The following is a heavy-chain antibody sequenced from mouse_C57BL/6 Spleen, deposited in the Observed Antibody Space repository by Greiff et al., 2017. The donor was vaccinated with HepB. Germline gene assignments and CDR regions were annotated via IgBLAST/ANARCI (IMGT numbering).Heavy chain of an antibody. CDR3: AGYYGHYFDY. V-gene: IGHV1-64*01. CDR1: GYTFTSYW. D-gene: IGHD1-2*01. CDR2: IHPNSGST. J-gene: IGHJ2*01. Sequence: QVQLKQPGAELVKPGASVKLSCKASGYTFTSYWMHWVKQRPGQGLEWIGMIHPNSGSTNYNEKFKSKATLTVDKSSSTAYMQLSSLTSEDSAVYYCAGYYGHYFDYWGQGTTLTVSS.